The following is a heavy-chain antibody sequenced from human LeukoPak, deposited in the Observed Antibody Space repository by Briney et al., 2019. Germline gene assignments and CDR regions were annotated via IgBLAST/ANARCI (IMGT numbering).Heavy chain of an antibody. CDR2: INLNSGAT. V-gene: IGHV1-2*02. Sequence: ASVKVSCKASGYTFTGYYMHWVRQAPGQGLEWMGWINLNSGATNYAQNFQGRVTMTRDTSIRTAYMELSRLRSDDTAVYYCARGLFFDWLSPLDYWGQGTLVTVSS. D-gene: IGHD3-9*01. CDR1: GYTFTGYY. J-gene: IGHJ4*02. CDR3: ARGLFFDWLSPLDY.